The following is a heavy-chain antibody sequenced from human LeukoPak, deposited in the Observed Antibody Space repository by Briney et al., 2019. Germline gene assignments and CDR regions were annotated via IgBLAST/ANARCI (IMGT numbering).Heavy chain of an antibody. V-gene: IGHV3-30*01. D-gene: IGHD3-3*01. Sequence: HPGGSLRLSCAASGFTFSSYAMHWVRQAPGKGLEWVAVISYDGSNKYYADSVKGRFTISRDNSKNTLYLQMNSLRAEDTAVYYCARGAYYDFWSGFDYWGQGTLVTVSS. J-gene: IGHJ4*02. CDR3: ARGAYYDFWSGFDY. CDR2: ISYDGSNK. CDR1: GFTFSSYA.